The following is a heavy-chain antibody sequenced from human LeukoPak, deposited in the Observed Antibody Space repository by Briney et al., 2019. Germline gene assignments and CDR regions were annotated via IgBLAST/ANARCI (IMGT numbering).Heavy chain of an antibody. CDR2: ISYTGTT. Sequence: PSETLSLTCTVSGGSISSYYWNWIRQPPGKGLEWIGYISYTGTTNYNPSLKSRVTISVDTSKSQFSLKLSSVTAADTAVYYCARGEDWKSTTFDYWGQGTLVTVPS. CDR3: ARGEDWKSTTFDY. CDR1: GGSISSYY. V-gene: IGHV4-59*01. D-gene: IGHD1-1*01. J-gene: IGHJ4*02.